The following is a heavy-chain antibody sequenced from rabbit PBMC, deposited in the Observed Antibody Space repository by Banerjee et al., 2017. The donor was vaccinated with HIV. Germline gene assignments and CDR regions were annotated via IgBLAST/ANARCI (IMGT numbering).Heavy chain of an antibody. J-gene: IGHJ6*01. Sequence: QSLEEAGGDLVKPGASLTLTCIASGVSFSDNSYMCWVRQAPGKGLEWIACIDTGSSGFTYFASWAKGRFTISKTSPTTVTLQMTSLTAADTATYFCARDTSSSGGYYALWGPGTLVTVS. D-gene: IGHD1-1*01. CDR3: ARDTSSSGGYYAL. V-gene: IGHV1S40*01. CDR2: IDTGSSGFT. CDR1: GVSFSDNSY.